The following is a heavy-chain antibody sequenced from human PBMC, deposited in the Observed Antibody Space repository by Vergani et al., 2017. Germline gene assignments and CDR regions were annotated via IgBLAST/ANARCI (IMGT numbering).Heavy chain of an antibody. CDR2: MYHSGST. Sequence: QVRLQESGPGLVKPSATLSLTCSVSGGSMSGYYWSWIRQPPGNELEWIGYMYHSGSTNYNPSLETRVTISGDTSKNQFSLKLNSVTAADTAVYYCGRVADFYVLGSRLLDLWGQGILVTVTS. CDR3: GRVADFYVLGSRLLDL. D-gene: IGHD3-10*01. V-gene: IGHV4-59*01. CDR1: GGSMSGYY. J-gene: IGHJ5*02.